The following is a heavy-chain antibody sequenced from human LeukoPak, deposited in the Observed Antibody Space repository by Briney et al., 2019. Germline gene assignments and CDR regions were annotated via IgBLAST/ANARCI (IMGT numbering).Heavy chain of an antibody. CDR2: IYSGGNT. CDR3: ARGVGQDAFDI. CDR1: GFTIRTNY. J-gene: IGHJ3*02. V-gene: IGHV3-53*01. D-gene: IGHD1-26*01. Sequence: GGSLRLSCAASGFTIRTNYMSWVRQAPGKGLEWVSVIYSGGNTYYADSVKGRFTFSKDNSKNTLYLQMTNLRVEDTAVYYCARGVGQDAFDIWGRGTIVTVSS.